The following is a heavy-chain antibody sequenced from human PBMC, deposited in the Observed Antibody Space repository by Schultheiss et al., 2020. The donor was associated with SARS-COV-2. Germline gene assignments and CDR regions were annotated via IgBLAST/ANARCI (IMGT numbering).Heavy chain of an antibody. Sequence: GGSLRLSCAASGFTFSSYAMHWVRQAPGKGLEWVSAISGSGGSTYYADSVKGRFTISRDNAKNSLYLQMNSLRAEDTAVYYCARDHSAAAGTPGPWVQGTLVTVSS. CDR3: ARDHSAAAGTPGP. CDR2: ISGSGGST. D-gene: IGHD6-13*01. CDR1: GFTFSSYA. J-gene: IGHJ5*02. V-gene: IGHV3-64*04.